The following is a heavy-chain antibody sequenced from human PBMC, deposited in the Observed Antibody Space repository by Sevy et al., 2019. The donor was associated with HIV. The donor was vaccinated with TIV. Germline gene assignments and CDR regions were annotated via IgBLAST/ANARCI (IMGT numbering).Heavy chain of an antibody. V-gene: IGHV3-11*01. CDR1: GFTFNDYY. D-gene: IGHD2-15*01. J-gene: IGHJ3*01. CDR2: ISSSGSIT. CDR3: ARDRAGGCFPNDAFDF. Sequence: GGSLRLSCAASGFTFNDYYMSWIRQAPGKGLEWVSYISSSGSITDYADSVKGRFTISRDNAKNRLYLQMNRLRAEDTAVYYCARDRAGGCFPNDAFDFWGQGTMVTVSS.